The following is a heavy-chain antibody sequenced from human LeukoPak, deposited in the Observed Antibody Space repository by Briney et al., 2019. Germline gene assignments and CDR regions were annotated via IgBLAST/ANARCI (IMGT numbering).Heavy chain of an antibody. CDR3: ARALNSGIGYMDV. J-gene: IGHJ6*03. CDR2: INAGNGNT. V-gene: IGHV1-3*03. CDR1: GYTFTSYA. D-gene: IGHD3-10*01. Sequence: GASVKVSCKASGYTFTSYAMHWVCQAPGQRLEWMGWINAGNGNTKYSQEFQGRVTITRDTSASTAYMELSSLRSEDMAVYYCARALNSGIGYMDVWGKGTTVTVSS.